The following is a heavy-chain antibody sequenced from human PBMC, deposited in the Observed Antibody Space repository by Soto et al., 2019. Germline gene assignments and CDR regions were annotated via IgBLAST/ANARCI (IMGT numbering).Heavy chain of an antibody. V-gene: IGHV4-59*01. J-gene: IGHJ6*03. CDR3: ARKGAAASYAHYYMDV. CDR2: VYYSGNT. CDR1: GGSISPYY. Sequence: QVQLQESGPGLVKPSETLSLTCTVSGGSISPYYWSWIRQPPGKGLEWIGYVYYSGNTNYNPSLERRVTISVDMSRNRFSLNLTSATAADTAVYYCARKGAAASYAHYYMDVWGRGTAVTVSS. D-gene: IGHD6-13*01.